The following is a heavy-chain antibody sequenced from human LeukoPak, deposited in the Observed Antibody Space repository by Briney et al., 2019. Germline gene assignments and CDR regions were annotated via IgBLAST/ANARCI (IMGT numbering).Heavy chain of an antibody. CDR2: IYHSGST. D-gene: IGHD3-10*01. Sequence: TSETLSLTCAVSGGSISSSNWWSWVRQPPGKGLEWIGEIYHSGSTNYNPSLKSRVTISVDRSKNQFSLKLSSVTAADTAVYYCARYGSGSYYKYFDYWGQGTLVTVSS. CDR1: GGSISSSNW. V-gene: IGHV4-4*02. CDR3: ARYGSGSYYKYFDY. J-gene: IGHJ4*02.